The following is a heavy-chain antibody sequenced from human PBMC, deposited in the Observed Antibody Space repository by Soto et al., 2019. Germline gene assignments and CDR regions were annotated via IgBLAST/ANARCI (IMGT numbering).Heavy chain of an antibody. CDR2: IYYSGST. V-gene: IGHV4-39*01. J-gene: IGHJ4*02. D-gene: IGHD3-22*01. CDR3: ARDSFTYYYDSSGYYYDY. Sequence: SLTCTVSGGSISSSSYYWGWIRQPPGKGLEWIGSIYYSGSTYYNPSLKSRVTISVDTSKNQFSLKLSSVTAADTAVYYCARDSFTYYYDSSGYYYDYWGQGTLVTVSS. CDR1: GGSISSSSYY.